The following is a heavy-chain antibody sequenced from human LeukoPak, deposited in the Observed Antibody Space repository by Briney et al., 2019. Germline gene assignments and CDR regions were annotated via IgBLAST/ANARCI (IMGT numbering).Heavy chain of an antibody. CDR3: VRLGMVGLDQNWFDP. D-gene: IGHD5-24*01. V-gene: IGHV4-39*07. Sequence: SETLSLTCTVSGGAISSSDYYWGWVRQPPGKGLEWIGSVYHSGSSYDNPSLNSRVSISVDTSKNQFSLRLTSVTAADTAVYYCVRLGMVGLDQNWFDPWGQGTLVTVSS. CDR1: GGAISSSDYY. CDR2: VYHSGSS. J-gene: IGHJ5*02.